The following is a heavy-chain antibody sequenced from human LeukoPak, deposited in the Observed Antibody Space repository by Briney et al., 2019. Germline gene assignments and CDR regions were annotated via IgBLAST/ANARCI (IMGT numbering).Heavy chain of an antibody. CDR3: AKDRARGYCSSTSCYPDY. CDR1: GFTFSSYG. Sequence: VGSLRLSCAASGFTFSSYGMHWVRQAPGKGLEWVAFIRYDGSNKYYADSVKGRFTISRDNSKNTLYLQMNSLRAEDTAVYYCAKDRARGYCSSTSCYPDYWGQGTLVTVSS. V-gene: IGHV3-30*02. D-gene: IGHD2-2*01. J-gene: IGHJ4*02. CDR2: IRYDGSNK.